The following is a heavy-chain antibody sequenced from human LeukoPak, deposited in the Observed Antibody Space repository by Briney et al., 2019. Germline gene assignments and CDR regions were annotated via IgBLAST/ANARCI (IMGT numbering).Heavy chain of an antibody. J-gene: IGHJ6*02. CDR2: ISYDGSNK. D-gene: IGHD3-22*01. CDR1: GFTFNTYG. V-gene: IGHV3-30*03. CDR3: ASFVNYYDSSGYPVYYYYYGMDV. Sequence: PGGSLRLSCAASGFTFNTYGMHWVRQAPGKGLEWVAVISYDGSNKYYADSVKGRFTISRDNSKNTLYLQMNSLRAEDTAVYYCASFVNYYDSSGYPVYYYYYGMDVWGQGTTVTVSS.